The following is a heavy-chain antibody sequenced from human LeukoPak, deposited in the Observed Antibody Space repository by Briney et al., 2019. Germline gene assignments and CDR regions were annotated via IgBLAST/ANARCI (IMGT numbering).Heavy chain of an antibody. CDR3: ARGRPPHDYGTLFVY. V-gene: IGHV4-59*01. CDR1: GGAITGYY. J-gene: IGHJ4*02. D-gene: IGHD4-17*01. Sequence: PSETLSLTCTVSGGAITGYYWSWIRQPPGKGLEWIGYIYYSGSTNYNPSLKSRVTMSVDTSKKQFSLKLSSVTAADTAVYYCARGRPPHDYGTLFVYWGQGTLVTVSS. CDR2: IYYSGST.